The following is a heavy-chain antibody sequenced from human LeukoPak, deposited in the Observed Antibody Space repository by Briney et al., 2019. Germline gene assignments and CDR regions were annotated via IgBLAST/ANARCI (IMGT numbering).Heavy chain of an antibody. V-gene: IGHV1-2*02. CDR1: GYTLTGYY. CDR2: INANSGGT. D-gene: IGHD6-13*01. CDR3: ARGGSSSWLPHLGY. Sequence: GASVKVSCKASGYTLTGYYMHWVRQAPGQGLEWMGLINANSGGTNYAQKLQGRVTMTTDTSTSTAYMELRSLRSDDTAVYYCARGGSSSWLPHLGYWGQGTLVTVSS. J-gene: IGHJ4*02.